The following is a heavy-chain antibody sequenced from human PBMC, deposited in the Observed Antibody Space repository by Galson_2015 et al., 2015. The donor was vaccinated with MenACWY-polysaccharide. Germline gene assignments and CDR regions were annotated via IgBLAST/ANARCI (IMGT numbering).Heavy chain of an antibody. D-gene: IGHD6-25*01. Sequence: PALVKPTQTLTLTCTVSGSSLRTPGVGVGWIRQPPGKALEWLALIFWDETKGYKPSMRSRLTVTKDTSKNQVVLTLTNVDPDDTATYYCAHRMGVAAAFDFWGQGAPVSVSS. V-gene: IGHV2-5*02. J-gene: IGHJ4*02. CDR2: IFWDETK. CDR1: GSSLRTPGVG. CDR3: AHRMGVAAAFDF.